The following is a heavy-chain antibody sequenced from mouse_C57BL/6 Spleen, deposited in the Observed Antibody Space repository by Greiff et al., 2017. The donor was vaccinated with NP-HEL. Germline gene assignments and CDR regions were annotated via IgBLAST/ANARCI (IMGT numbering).Heavy chain of an antibody. CDR3: TTGNYYGSSHWYFDV. V-gene: IGHV14-4*01. D-gene: IGHD1-1*01. CDR2: IDPENGDT. J-gene: IGHJ1*03. Sequence: VQLQQSGAELVRPGASVKLSCTASGFNIKDDYMHWVKQRPEQGLEWIGWIDPENGDTEYASKFLGKATITADTSSNTAYLQLSSLTSEDTAVYYCTTGNYYGSSHWYFDVWGTGTTVTVSS. CDR1: GFNIKDDY.